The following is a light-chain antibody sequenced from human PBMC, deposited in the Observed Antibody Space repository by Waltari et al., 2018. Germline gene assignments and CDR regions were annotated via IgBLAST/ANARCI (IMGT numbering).Light chain of an antibody. V-gene: IGLV1-40*01. CDR3: QSYDTTLSGSV. CDR2: ANI. CDR1: STNIGAGYD. Sequence: QSVLTQPPSVSGAPGQRVTISCTGTSTNIGAGYDVHWYQKTPGTAPKLLIYANIKRPSGVPDRFSASKSGTSAALAIAGLQAEDETEYYCQSYDTTLSGSVFGGGTKLTVL. J-gene: IGLJ2*01.